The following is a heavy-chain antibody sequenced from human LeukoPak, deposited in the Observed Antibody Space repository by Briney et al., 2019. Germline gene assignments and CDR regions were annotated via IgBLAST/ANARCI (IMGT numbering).Heavy chain of an antibody. CDR1: GDSFTTYW. V-gene: IGHV5-51*01. CDR2: IYLGDSDT. CDR3: VRHRNWNYDY. J-gene: IGHJ4*02. D-gene: IGHD1-1*01. Sequence: NAGESLKISCKGSGDSFTTYWIGWVRQVPGKGLEWMGIIYLGDSDTRYSPSFQGQVTISADKSINTAYLQWSSLKASDTAMYYCVRHRNWNYDYWGQGTLVTVSS.